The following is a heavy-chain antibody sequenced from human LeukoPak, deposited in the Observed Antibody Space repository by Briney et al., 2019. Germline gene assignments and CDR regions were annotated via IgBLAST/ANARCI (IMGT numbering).Heavy chain of an antibody. J-gene: IGHJ4*02. Sequence: SETLSLTCTVSGGSINSYYWSWIRQPAGKGLEWIGRIYTSGSTNYNPSLKSRVTMSVDTSKNQFSLKLSSVTAADTAVYYCATDRRSGSYYFDYWGQGTLVTVSS. CDR1: GGSINSYY. V-gene: IGHV4-4*07. D-gene: IGHD1-26*01. CDR2: IYTSGST. CDR3: ATDRRSGSYYFDY.